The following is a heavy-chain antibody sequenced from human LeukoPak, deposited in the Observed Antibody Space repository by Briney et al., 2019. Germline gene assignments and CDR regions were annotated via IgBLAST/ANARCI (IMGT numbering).Heavy chain of an antibody. CDR2: IYHSGST. J-gene: IGHJ4*02. CDR1: GFTLSNAW. D-gene: IGHD6-13*01. Sequence: GSLRLSCAASGFTLSNAWMNWVRQPPGKGLEWIGEIYHSGSTNYNPSLKSRVTISVDKSKNQFSLKLSSVTAADTAVYYCARASSSWSLDYWGQGTLVTVSS. CDR3: ARASSSWSLDY. V-gene: IGHV4-4*02.